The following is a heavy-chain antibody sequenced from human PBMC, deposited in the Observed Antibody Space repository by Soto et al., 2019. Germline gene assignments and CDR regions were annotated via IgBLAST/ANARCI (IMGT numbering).Heavy chain of an antibody. J-gene: IGHJ6*03. CDR3: ARDRYDFWSGPAAKYYYYYYMDV. CDR1: GGSISSYY. V-gene: IGHV4-59*01. D-gene: IGHD3-3*01. Sequence: QVQLQESGPGLVKPSETLSLTCTVSGGSISSYYWSWIRQPPGKGLEWIGYIYYSGSTNYNPSLKSRVTISVDTSKNQFSLKLSSVTAADTAVYYCARDRYDFWSGPAAKYYYYYYMDVWGKGTTVTVSS. CDR2: IYYSGST.